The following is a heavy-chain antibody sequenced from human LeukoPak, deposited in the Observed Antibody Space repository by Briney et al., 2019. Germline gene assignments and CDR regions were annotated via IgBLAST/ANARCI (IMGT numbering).Heavy chain of an antibody. CDR2: IYYSGST. D-gene: IGHD5-12*01. CDR3: AREGRDGYNHASDY. CDR1: GGSISSGGYY. J-gene: IGHJ4*02. Sequence: PSQTLSLTCTVSGGSISSGGYYWSWIRQHPGKGLEWIGYIYYSGSTYYNPSLKSRVTISVDTSKNQFSLKLSSVTAADTAVYYCAREGRDGYNHASDYWGQGTLVTVSS. V-gene: IGHV4-31*03.